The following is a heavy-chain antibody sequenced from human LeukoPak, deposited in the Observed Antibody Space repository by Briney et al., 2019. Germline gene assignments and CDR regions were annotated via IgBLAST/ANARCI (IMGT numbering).Heavy chain of an antibody. CDR3: ARGLSDNFDY. J-gene: IGHJ4*02. V-gene: IGHV3-23*01. CDR2: ISGSGGST. Sequence: PGGSLRLSCAASGFTFSSYAMSWVRQAPGKGLEWVSAISGSGGSTYYADSVKGRFTISRDNSKNTLYPQMNSLRAEDTAVYYCARGLSDNFDYWGQGTLVTVSS. D-gene: IGHD3-16*01. CDR1: GFTFSSYA.